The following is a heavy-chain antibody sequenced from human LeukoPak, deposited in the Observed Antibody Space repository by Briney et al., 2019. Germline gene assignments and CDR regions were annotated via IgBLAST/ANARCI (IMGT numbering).Heavy chain of an antibody. V-gene: IGHV3-30-3*01. CDR1: GFTFSSYG. J-gene: IGHJ4*02. D-gene: IGHD1-14*01. CDR3: ARARPPNRDFDY. Sequence: GGSLRLSCAASGFTFSSYGMHWVRQAPGKGLEWVADISYDGSYKDYADSVKGRFTIARDSSKNTLYMQMNSLRAEDTAVYYCARARPPNRDFDYWGQGTLVTVSS. CDR2: ISYDGSYK.